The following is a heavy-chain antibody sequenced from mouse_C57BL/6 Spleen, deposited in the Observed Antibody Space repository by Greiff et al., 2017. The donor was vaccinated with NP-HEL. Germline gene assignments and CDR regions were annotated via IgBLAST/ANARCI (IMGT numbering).Heavy chain of an antibody. D-gene: IGHD2-12*01. CDR3: ARSYSWYFDV. Sequence: EVQLQQSGPELVKPGASVKIPCKASGYTFTDYNLDWVKQSHGKSLEWIGNIYPNNGGTIYNQKFKGQATLTVQKTSSTAYMELRSLTSEDTAVYCYARSYSWYFDVWGTGTTVTVSS. V-gene: IGHV1-18*01. CDR1: GYTFTDYN. J-gene: IGHJ1*03. CDR2: IYPNNGGT.